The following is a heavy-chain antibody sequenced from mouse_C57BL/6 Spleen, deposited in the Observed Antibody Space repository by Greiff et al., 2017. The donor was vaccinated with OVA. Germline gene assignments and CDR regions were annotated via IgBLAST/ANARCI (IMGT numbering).Heavy chain of an antibody. CDR2: INPNNGGT. Sequence: VQLQHSGPELVKPGASVKISCKASGYTFTDYYMNWVKQSHGKSLEWIGDINPNNGGTSYNQKFKGKATLTVDKSSSTAYLDLRCLTSEVSAVYYCAREFYSNYFVYAIDYCGPGTSVTVSS. J-gene: IGHJ4*01. V-gene: IGHV1-26*01. CDR3: AREFYSNYFVYAIDY. CDR1: GYTFTDYY. D-gene: IGHD2-5*01.